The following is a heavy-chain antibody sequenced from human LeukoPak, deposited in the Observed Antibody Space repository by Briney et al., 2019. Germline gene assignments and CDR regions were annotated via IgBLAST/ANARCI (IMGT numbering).Heavy chain of an antibody. D-gene: IGHD3-22*01. J-gene: IGHJ4*02. CDR3: ARAGGPVLHYDSRGYSDY. V-gene: IGHV1-46*01. CDR2: INPNGGST. Sequence: ASVKDSCQASGYTLPSYYMHWVRPAAGQGLEWMGIINPNGGSTIYAQKFQGRVTMTRDMSSSTVYMELSSLRSEDTAVYYWARAGGPVLHYDSRGYSDYWGQGTLVTVSS. CDR1: GYTLPSYY.